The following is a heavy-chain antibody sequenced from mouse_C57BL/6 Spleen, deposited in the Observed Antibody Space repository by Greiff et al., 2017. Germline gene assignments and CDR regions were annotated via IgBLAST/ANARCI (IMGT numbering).Heavy chain of an antibody. CDR1: GYTFTDYN. Sequence: VQLQQSGPELAKPGASVKIPCKASGYTFTDYNMDWVKQSHGKSLEWIGDINPNNGGTIYNQKFKGKATLTVDKSSSTAYMELRSLTSEDTAVYYCARGEFNTPPLDYWGQGTTVTVSS. CDR2: INPNNGGT. CDR3: ARGEFNTPPLDY. V-gene: IGHV1-18*01. J-gene: IGHJ2*01. D-gene: IGHD5-1-1*01.